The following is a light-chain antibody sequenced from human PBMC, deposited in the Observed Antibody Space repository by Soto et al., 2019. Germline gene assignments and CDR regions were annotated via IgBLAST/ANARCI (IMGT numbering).Light chain of an antibody. J-gene: IGKJ3*01. Sequence: DIQMTQSPSSLSAFVGDTVTISCRATDSSDRYVNWYQQKPGQAPRVLITAASTLQSGVPSRFSGSGSGTDFTLTINNLQPEDFATYYGQRTYNAPFTFGPGTKVAIK. CDR1: DSSDRY. CDR2: AAS. V-gene: IGKV1-39*01. CDR3: QRTYNAPFT.